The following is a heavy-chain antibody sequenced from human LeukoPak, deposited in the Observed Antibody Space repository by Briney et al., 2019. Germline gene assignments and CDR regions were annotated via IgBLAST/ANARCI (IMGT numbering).Heavy chain of an antibody. V-gene: IGHV3-23*01. D-gene: IGHD6-13*01. CDR1: GFTFSTFA. Sequence: GGSLRLSCAASGFTFSTFAMIWVRQPPGKGLEWVSSIFPSGGEIHYADSVRGRFTISRDNSKNTLYLQMNSLRAEDTAVYYCAKDVGYSSSWFPDAFDIWGQGTMVTVSS. CDR3: AKDVGYSSSWFPDAFDI. CDR2: IFPSGGEI. J-gene: IGHJ3*02.